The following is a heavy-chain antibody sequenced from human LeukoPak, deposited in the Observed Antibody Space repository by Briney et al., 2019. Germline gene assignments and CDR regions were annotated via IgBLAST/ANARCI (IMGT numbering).Heavy chain of an antibody. V-gene: IGHV1-18*01. CDR3: ARVCTMVRGVIIEREIDAFDI. D-gene: IGHD3-10*01. CDR2: ISAYNGNT. Sequence: ASVRVSCKASGYTFTSYGISWVRQAPGQGLEWMGWISAYNGNTNYAQKLKGRVTMTTDTSTSTAYMELRSLRSDDTAVYYCARVCTMVRGVIIEREIDAFDIWGQGTMVTVSS. J-gene: IGHJ3*02. CDR1: GYTFTSYG.